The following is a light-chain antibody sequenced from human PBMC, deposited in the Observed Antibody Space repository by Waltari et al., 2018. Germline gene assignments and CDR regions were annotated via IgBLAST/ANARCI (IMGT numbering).Light chain of an antibody. V-gene: IGKV3-20*01. Sequence: EIVLTQSPGTLSLSPGERATISCRASQSVSSSYLAWYQHKPGQAPRLLIYSTSSRATGIPDRFSGSGSGTDFALTISRLEPEDFAMYYCQQFGDSPPSWTFGQGTKVEIK. J-gene: IGKJ1*01. CDR3: QQFGDSPPSWT. CDR2: STS. CDR1: QSVSSSY.